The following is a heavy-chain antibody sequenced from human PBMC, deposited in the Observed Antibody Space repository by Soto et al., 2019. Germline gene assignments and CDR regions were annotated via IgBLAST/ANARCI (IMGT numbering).Heavy chain of an antibody. V-gene: IGHV2-5*02. J-gene: IGHJ5*02. CDR1: GSSLTPNVGG. Sequence: QITLKESGPTVVKPTQTLTLTCSLSGSSLTPNVGGVGWIRQPPGRPLEWLALIFWDDDKRYNPSLDSRLTITQDTSKTQVVLTMTNMDREDTAMYYCAQRKGSGWFDPWGQGTLVTVSS. CDR3: AQRKGSGWFDP. D-gene: IGHD7-27*01. CDR2: IFWDDDK.